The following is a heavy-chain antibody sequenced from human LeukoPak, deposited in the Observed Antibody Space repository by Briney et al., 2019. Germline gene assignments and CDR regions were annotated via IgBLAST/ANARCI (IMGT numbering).Heavy chain of an antibody. V-gene: IGHV3-74*01. CDR3: ARDLRKYQLLRYYYYYGMDV. J-gene: IGHJ6*02. D-gene: IGHD2-2*01. CDR1: GFTFSSYS. Sequence: GGSLRLSCAASGFTFSSYSMNWVRQAPGKGLVWVSRINSDGSSTSYADPVKGRFTISRDNAKNTLYLQMNSLRAEDTAVYYCARDLRKYQLLRYYYYYGMDVWGQGTTVTVSS. CDR2: INSDGSST.